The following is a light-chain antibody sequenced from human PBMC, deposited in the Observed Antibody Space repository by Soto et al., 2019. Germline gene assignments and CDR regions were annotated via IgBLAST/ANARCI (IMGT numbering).Light chain of an antibody. J-gene: IGKJ3*01. CDR1: QSVTSNY. V-gene: IGKV3-20*01. Sequence: EIVLTQSPGTLSLSPGERATLSCRASQSVTSNYLAWYQQKPGQAPRLLIYGASTRATGIPDRFSGSGSGTDFTLTISRLEPEDFAVYYCQHYGGSPFTFGPWTKVDIK. CDR3: QHYGGSPFT. CDR2: GAS.